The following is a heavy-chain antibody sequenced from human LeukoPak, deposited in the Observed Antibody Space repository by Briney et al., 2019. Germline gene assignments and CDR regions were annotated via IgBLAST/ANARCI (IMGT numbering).Heavy chain of an antibody. CDR2: IYHSGST. CDR3: ARALRGNFDY. CDR1: GGSISSGGYS. D-gene: IGHD3-16*01. V-gene: IGHV4-30-2*01. Sequence: PSETLSLTCAVSGGSISSGGYSWSWIRQPPGKGLEWIGYIYHSGSTYYNPSLKSRVTISVDRSKNQFSLKLSSVTAADTAVYYCARALRGNFDYWGQGTLVTVSS. J-gene: IGHJ4*02.